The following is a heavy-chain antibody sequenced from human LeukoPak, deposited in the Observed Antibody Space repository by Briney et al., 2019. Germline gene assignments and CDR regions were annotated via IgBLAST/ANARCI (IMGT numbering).Heavy chain of an antibody. CDR1: GYTFTGSY. V-gene: IGHV1-2*02. CDR3: LNEHGG. Sequence: GASVKVSCKDSGYTFTGSYMHWVRQAPGQGFEWIGWISPASGATKYAQKFQGRVTLTTDTSITTAYMELSSLTSDDTASYYCLNEHGGWGQGTPVTVSS. D-gene: IGHD1-1*01. CDR2: ISPASGAT. J-gene: IGHJ4*02.